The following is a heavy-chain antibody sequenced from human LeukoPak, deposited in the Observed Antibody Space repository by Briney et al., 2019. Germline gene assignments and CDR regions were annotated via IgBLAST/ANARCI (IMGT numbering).Heavy chain of an antibody. CDR3: ARAKWLVRNWFDP. Sequence: SETLSLTCTVSGGSISSGGYYWSWIRQHPGKGLEWIGEINHSGSTNYNPSLKSRVTISVDTSKNQFSLKLSSVTAADTAVYYCARAKWLVRNWFDPWGQGTLVTVSS. CDR2: INHSGST. J-gene: IGHJ5*02. CDR1: GGSISSGGYY. D-gene: IGHD6-19*01. V-gene: IGHV4-31*03.